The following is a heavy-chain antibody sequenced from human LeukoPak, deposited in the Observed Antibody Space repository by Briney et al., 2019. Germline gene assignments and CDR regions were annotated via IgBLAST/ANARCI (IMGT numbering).Heavy chain of an antibody. CDR1: GFTFSGSA. V-gene: IGHV3-73*01. Sequence: GGSLRLSCAASGFTFSGSAMHWVRQASGKGLEWVGRIRSKANSYATAYAASVKGGFTISRDDSKNTAYLQMSSLKTEDTAVYYCMTAAADAFDIWGQGTMVTVSS. CDR2: IRSKANSYAT. J-gene: IGHJ3*02. CDR3: MTAAADAFDI. D-gene: IGHD6-13*01.